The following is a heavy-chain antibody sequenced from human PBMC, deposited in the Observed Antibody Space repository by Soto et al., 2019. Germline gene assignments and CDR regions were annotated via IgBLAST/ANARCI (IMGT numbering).Heavy chain of an antibody. CDR1: GFTFSSYV. Sequence: LRLSCAASGFTFSSYVMTWVRQAPGKGLEWVSLVTDSGSSTYYADSVKGRFTISRDNSKNTLYLQMNSLRAEDAAVYYCAKGRTGSSWHFDYWGQGTLVTVSS. CDR2: VTDSGSST. V-gene: IGHV3-23*01. CDR3: AKGRTGSSWHFDY. J-gene: IGHJ4*02. D-gene: IGHD6-13*01.